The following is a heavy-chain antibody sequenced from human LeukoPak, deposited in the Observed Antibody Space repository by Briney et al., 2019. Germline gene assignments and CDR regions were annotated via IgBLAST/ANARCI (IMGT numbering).Heavy chain of an antibody. CDR1: GFTFSIYA. CDR2: IGGGGSGYST. J-gene: IGHJ3*02. V-gene: IGHV3-23*01. D-gene: IGHD3-22*01. Sequence: PGGSLRLSCAASGFTFSIYAMSWVRQAPGKGLEWVSSIGGGGSGYSTYYADSVKGRFTISRDNSKNTLYLQMNSLRAEDTAVYYCAKDRIVVVITRDAFDIWGQGTMVTVSS. CDR3: AKDRIVVVITRDAFDI.